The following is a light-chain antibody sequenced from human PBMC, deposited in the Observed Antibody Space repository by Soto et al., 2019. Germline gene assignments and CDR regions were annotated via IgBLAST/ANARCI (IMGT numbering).Light chain of an antibody. CDR2: DTS. CDR3: QQRSKWPSLT. J-gene: IGKJ4*01. Sequence: EIVLTQSPATLSLSPGERATLSCRASQSVSTYLAWYQQKPGQAPRRLIYDTSNRATGIPARFSGSGSGTDFTLTISSLESEDFAVYYCQQRSKWPSLTFGGGTKVDIK. V-gene: IGKV3-11*01. CDR1: QSVSTY.